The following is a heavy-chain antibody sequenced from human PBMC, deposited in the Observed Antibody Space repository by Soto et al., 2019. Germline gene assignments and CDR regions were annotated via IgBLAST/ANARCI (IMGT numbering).Heavy chain of an antibody. J-gene: IGHJ6*02. CDR2: IYYSGGT. D-gene: IGHD3-22*01. CDR1: GGSISSSSYY. CDR3: ARRLYYDSSGFEGGGMDV. Sequence: TSETLSLTCTVSGGSISSSSYYWGWIRQPPGKGLEWIGSIYYSGGTYYNPSLKSRVTISVDTSKNQFSLKLSSVTAADTAVYYCARRLYYDSSGFEGGGMDVWGQGTTVTVSS. V-gene: IGHV4-39*01.